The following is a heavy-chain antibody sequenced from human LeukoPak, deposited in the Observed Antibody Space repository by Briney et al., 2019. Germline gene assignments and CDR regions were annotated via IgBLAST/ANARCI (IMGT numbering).Heavy chain of an antibody. Sequence: GGSLRLSCAASGFTFNSYSMNWVRQAPGKGLVWVSRINSDGSSTSYADSVKGRFTISRDNAMDTLYLQMNSVSAEDTAVYYCAMVRGYYYHGLDVRGQGTTVTVSS. D-gene: IGHD3-10*01. CDR2: INSDGSST. J-gene: IGHJ6*02. CDR3: AMVRGYYYHGLDV. CDR1: GFTFNSYS. V-gene: IGHV3-74*01.